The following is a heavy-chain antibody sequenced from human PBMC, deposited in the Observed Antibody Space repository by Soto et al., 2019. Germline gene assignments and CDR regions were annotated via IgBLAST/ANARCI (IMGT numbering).Heavy chain of an antibody. CDR1: GFTFSTYA. CDR3: ETRRDASYYYYGMDV. D-gene: IGHD2-2*01. Sequence: GGSLRLSCAASGFTFSTYAMTWVRQAPGKGLEWVSPISGSGGSTYYADSVKGRFTISRDNSKNTLFLQMNSLRAEDTAVYHCETRRDASYYYYGMDVWGEGITVTVSS. CDR2: ISGSGGST. J-gene: IGHJ6*02. V-gene: IGHV3-23*01.